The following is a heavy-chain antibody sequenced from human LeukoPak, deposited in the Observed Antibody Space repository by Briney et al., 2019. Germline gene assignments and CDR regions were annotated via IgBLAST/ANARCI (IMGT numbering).Heavy chain of an antibody. CDR2: INHSGST. V-gene: IGHV4-39*07. CDR3: ARQGSGNWFYFDY. J-gene: IGHJ4*02. Sequence: PSETLSLTCTASGGSISSTSYYWSWIRQPPGKGLEWIGEINHSGSTNYNPSLKSRVTISVDTSKNQFSLKLSSVTAADTAVYYCARQGSGNWFYFDYWGQGTLVTVSS. CDR1: GGSISSTSYY. D-gene: IGHD6-13*01.